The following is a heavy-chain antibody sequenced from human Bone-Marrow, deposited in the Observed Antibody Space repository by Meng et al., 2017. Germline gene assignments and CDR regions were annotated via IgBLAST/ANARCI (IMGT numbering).Heavy chain of an antibody. CDR2: INPNSGGT. CDR1: GHTFTGYY. D-gene: IGHD3-10*01. V-gene: IGHV1-2*06. CDR3: AVHYYGSGSSTFDY. Sequence: QGRLVQSGAEVKKPGASVKVTCKASGHTFTGYYMHWVRQAPGQGLEWMGRINPNSGGTNYAQKFQGRVTMTRDTSISTAYMELSRLRSDDTAVYYCAVHYYGSGSSTFDYWGQGTLVTVSS. J-gene: IGHJ4*02.